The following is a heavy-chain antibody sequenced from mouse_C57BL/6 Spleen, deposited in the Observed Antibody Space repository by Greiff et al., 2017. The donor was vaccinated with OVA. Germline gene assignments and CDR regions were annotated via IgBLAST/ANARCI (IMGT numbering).Heavy chain of an antibody. CDR1: GYTFTSYL. Sequence: QVQLQQPGAELVKPGASVKMSCKASGYTFTSYLITWVKQRPGHGLEWIGDIYPGSGSTNYNEKFKSKATMTVDTSSSTAYLQLSSLTSEDSAVYYCERGGSARCYDAMDYWGQGTSVTVSS. D-gene: IGHD1-1*02. CDR3: ERGGSARCYDAMDY. CDR2: IYPGSGST. J-gene: IGHJ4*01. V-gene: IGHV1-55*01.